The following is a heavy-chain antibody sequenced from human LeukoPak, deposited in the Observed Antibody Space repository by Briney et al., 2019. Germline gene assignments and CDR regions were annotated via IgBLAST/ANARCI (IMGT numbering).Heavy chain of an antibody. CDR3: AKEYYDSSGYYLFDY. V-gene: IGHV3-23*01. D-gene: IGHD3-22*01. Sequence: QSGGSLRLSCAASGFIFSNFAMSWVRQAPGKGLEWVSAISGSGGNTHYAESVKGRFTISRDNSKNTLYLQMDSLRAEDTAIYYCAKEYYDSSGYYLFDYWGQGTLVTVSS. J-gene: IGHJ4*02. CDR1: GFIFSNFA. CDR2: ISGSGGNT.